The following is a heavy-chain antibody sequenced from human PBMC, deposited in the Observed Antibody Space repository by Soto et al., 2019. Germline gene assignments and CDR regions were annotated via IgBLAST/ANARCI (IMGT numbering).Heavy chain of an antibody. CDR1: GGTFSSYA. J-gene: IGHJ6*02. CDR2: IIPIFGTA. Sequence: SVEVSCKASGGTFSSYAMSWVRQAPGQGLEWMGGIIPIFGTANYAQKFQGRVTITADESTSTAYMELSSLRSEDTAVYYCARRGYSGYDLYHYYGMDVAGPGPTLTV. D-gene: IGHD5-12*01. V-gene: IGHV1-69*13. CDR3: ARRGYSGYDLYHYYGMDV.